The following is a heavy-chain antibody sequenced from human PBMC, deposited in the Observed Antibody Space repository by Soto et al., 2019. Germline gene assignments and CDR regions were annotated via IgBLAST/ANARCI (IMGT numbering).Heavy chain of an antibody. V-gene: IGHV5-51*01. Sequence: GGSVKISCSASGYTFTTYWIAWVRQMPWKGLEWMGIIYPGDSDTRYGPSFQGQVTISADKSTTTAYLQWGSLKASDTAMYYCARAPARVDFDYWGQGTLVTVSS. CDR3: ARAPARVDFDY. CDR2: IYPGDSDT. J-gene: IGHJ4*02. CDR1: GYTFTTYW.